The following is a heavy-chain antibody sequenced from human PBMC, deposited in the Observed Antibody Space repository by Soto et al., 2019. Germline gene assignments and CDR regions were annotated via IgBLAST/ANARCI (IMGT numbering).Heavy chain of an antibody. V-gene: IGHV3-15*01. CDR2: IKSKTDGGTT. Sequence: GGSLRLSCAASGFTFSNAWMSWVRQAPGKGLEWVGRIKSKTDGGTTDYAAPAKGRFTISRDDSKNTLYLQMNSLKTEDTAVYYCTAESMTTVTNLIGYWGQGTLVTVSS. J-gene: IGHJ4*02. D-gene: IGHD4-17*01. CDR1: GFTFSNAW. CDR3: TAESMTTVTNLIGY.